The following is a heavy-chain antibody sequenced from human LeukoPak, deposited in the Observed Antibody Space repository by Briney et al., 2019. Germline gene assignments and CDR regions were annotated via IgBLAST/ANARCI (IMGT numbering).Heavy chain of an antibody. CDR3: ASHKRQIAVAGVFDS. CDR1: GDSMNGYY. D-gene: IGHD6-19*01. J-gene: IGHJ4*02. V-gene: IGHV4-59*08. CDR2: MYYSGTT. Sequence: SETLSLTCTVSGDSMNGYYWSWIRQPPGKGLEWIGYMYYSGTTNYNPSLESRVTMSVDTSRNQFTLKLNAVTAADTAVYLCASHKRQIAVAGVFDSWGQGTLSPSPQ.